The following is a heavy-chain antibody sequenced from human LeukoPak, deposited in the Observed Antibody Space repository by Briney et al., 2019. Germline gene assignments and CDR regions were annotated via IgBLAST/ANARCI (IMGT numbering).Heavy chain of an antibody. CDR2: IYYSGST. D-gene: IGHD3-16*01. V-gene: IGHV4-59*01. Sequence: PSETLSLTCTVSGGSISSYYWSWIRQPPGKGLEWIGYIYYSGSTNYNPSLKSRVTISVGTSKNQFSLKLSSVTAADTAVYYCAREKVWLGTSDAFDIWGQGTMVTVSS. CDR3: AREKVWLGTSDAFDI. J-gene: IGHJ3*02. CDR1: GGSISSYY.